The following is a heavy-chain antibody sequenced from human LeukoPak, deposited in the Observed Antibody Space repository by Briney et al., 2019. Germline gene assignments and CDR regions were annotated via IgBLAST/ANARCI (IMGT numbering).Heavy chain of an antibody. CDR2: ISGSGSST. Sequence: PGGSLRLSCAASGFTFSSYAMSWVRQAPGKGLEWVSGISGSGSSTYYADSVKGRFTISRDNSKNTLYLQMNSLRAEDTAVYYCAKTTARYSSGWLDYWGQGTLVTVSS. V-gene: IGHV3-23*01. J-gene: IGHJ4*02. CDR3: AKTTARYSSGWLDY. CDR1: GFTFSSYA. D-gene: IGHD6-19*01.